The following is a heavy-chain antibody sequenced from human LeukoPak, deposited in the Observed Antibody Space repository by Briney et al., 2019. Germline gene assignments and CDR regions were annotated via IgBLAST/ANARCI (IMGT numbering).Heavy chain of an antibody. V-gene: IGHV3-33*08. CDR2: IWYGGSNK. J-gene: IGHJ6*03. D-gene: IGHD6-13*01. Sequence: GGSLRLSCAASGFTFSSYGMHWVRQAPGKGLEWVAVIWYGGSNKYYADSVKGRFTISRDNSKNTLYLQMNSLRAEDTAVYYCARDSNAAAGTQGYYYYYYMDVWGKGTTVTVSS. CDR1: GFTFSSYG. CDR3: ARDSNAAAGTQGYYYYYYMDV.